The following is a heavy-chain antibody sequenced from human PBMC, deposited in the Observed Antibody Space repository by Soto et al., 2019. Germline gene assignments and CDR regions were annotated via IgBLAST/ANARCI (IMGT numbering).Heavy chain of an antibody. CDR1: GFIFSRYA. V-gene: IGHV3-30*18. CDR3: AKEEYSSSSFDIFFDY. CDR2: ITDDGSNE. Sequence: SLSLSCHALGFIFSRYAMLLVRQAPGKGMEWVLVITDDGSNEYYADSVQGRFTISRDNSKNTLYLQMNSLRAEDTAVYYCAKEEYSSSSFDIFFDYWGQGTLVTVSS. D-gene: IGHD6-6*01. J-gene: IGHJ4*02.